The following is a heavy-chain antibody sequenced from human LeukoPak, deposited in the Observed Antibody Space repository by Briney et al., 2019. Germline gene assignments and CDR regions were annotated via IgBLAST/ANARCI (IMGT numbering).Heavy chain of an antibody. CDR1: GFTFSSYG. CDR3: AKDATQTGTTSPLDY. V-gene: IGHV3-33*06. Sequence: GGSLRLSCAASGFTFSSYGMHWVRQAPSKGLEWVAVIWYDGSNKYYADSVKGRFTISRDNSKNTLYLQMNSLRAEDTAVYYCAKDATQTGTTSPLDYWGQGTLVTVSS. D-gene: IGHD1-7*01. J-gene: IGHJ4*02. CDR2: IWYDGSNK.